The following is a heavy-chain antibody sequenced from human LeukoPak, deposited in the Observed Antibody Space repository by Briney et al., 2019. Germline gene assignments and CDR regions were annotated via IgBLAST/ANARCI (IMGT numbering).Heavy chain of an antibody. V-gene: IGHV3-48*01. D-gene: IGHD1-26*01. Sequence: PGGSLRLSCAASGFTFSNAWMSWVGQAPGKGREGVSYISRRSSTIYHADTVKGRFTISRDNTKNTVYPQMKSLRAEDTAVYYCAREGYRGSNMDVWGKGTTVTVSS. CDR2: ISRRSSTI. J-gene: IGHJ6*03. CDR1: GFTFSNAW. CDR3: AREGYRGSNMDV.